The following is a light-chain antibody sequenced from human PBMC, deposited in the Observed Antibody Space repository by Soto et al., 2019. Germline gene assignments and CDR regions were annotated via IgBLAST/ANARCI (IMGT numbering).Light chain of an antibody. CDR3: AAWDDSLNGVV. V-gene: IGLV1-44*01. Sequence: QSVLTQPPSASGTPGQRVTISCSGSSSNIGSKTVNWYQQLPGTAPKLLIYSNPQRPSGVPDRFSGSKSGTSASLAIRGLQSDDEADYYCAAWDDSLNGVVFGGGTKVTVL. CDR2: SNP. CDR1: SSNIGSKT. J-gene: IGLJ2*01.